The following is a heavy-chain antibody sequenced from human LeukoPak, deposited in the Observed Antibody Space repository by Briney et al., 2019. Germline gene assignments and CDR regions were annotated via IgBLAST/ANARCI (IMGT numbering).Heavy chain of an antibody. CDR1: GFTFSTYA. CDR3: ARYWGYSSSPGGFLDY. V-gene: IGHV3-23*01. CDR2: ISGSGAST. J-gene: IGHJ4*02. D-gene: IGHD6-6*01. Sequence: GGSLRLSCAASGFTFSTYAMSWVRQAPGKGLEWVSAISGSGASTYYADSVKGRFTISRDNSKNTLYLQMNSLRAEDTAVYYCARYWGYSSSPGGFLDYWGQVTLVTVSS.